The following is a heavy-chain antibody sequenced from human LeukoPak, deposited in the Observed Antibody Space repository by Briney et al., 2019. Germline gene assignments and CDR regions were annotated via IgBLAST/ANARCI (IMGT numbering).Heavy chain of an antibody. J-gene: IGHJ5*02. Sequence: GGSLRLSCAASGFTFSTYWMTWVRQAPGKGLEWVANIKEDGSKKYYVDSVKGRFTISRDNAKNSLYLQMNSLRGEDTAVYYCARGYCSSTTCYANWFDPWGQGTLVTVSS. V-gene: IGHV3-7*04. D-gene: IGHD2-2*01. CDR3: ARGYCSSTTCYANWFDP. CDR2: IKEDGSKK. CDR1: GFTFSTYW.